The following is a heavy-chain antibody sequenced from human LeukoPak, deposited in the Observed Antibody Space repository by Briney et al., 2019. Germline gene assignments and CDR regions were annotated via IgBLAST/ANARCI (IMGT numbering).Heavy chain of an antibody. J-gene: IGHJ4*02. CDR1: GGSISSSSYY. CDR3: ARRRYYDSSGEGFDY. V-gene: IGHV4-39*01. CDR2: IYYSGST. Sequence: PSETLSLTCTVSGGSISSSSYYWGWIRQPPGKGLEWIGSIYYSGSTYYNPSLKSRVTISVDTSKNQFSLKLSSVTAADTAVYYCARRRYYDSSGEGFDYWGQGTLVTVSS. D-gene: IGHD3-22*01.